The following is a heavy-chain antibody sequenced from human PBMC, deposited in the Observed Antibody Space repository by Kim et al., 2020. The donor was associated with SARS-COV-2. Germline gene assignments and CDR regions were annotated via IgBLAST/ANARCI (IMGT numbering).Heavy chain of an antibody. CDR2: MNPNSGNT. D-gene: IGHD5-18*01. J-gene: IGHJ4*02. V-gene: IGHV1-8*01. CDR3: ASQENVDTAMVFDY. Sequence: ASVKVSCKASGYTFTSYDINWVRQATGQGLEWMGWMNPNSGNTGYAQKFQGRVTMTRNTSISTAYMELSSLRSEDTAVYYCASQENVDTAMVFDYWGQGTLVTVSS. CDR1: GYTFTSYD.